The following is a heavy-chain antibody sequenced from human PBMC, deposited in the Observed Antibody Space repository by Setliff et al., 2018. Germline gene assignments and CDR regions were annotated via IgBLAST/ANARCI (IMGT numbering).Heavy chain of an antibody. CDR3: ARASRYGTIRYRGDYYMDV. V-gene: IGHV7-4-1*02. CDR1: GYTFTTYA. CDR2: INTNTGNP. J-gene: IGHJ6*03. D-gene: IGHD5-12*01. Sequence: ASVKVSCKASGYTFTTYAIGWMRQAPGQGPEWMGWINTNTGNPSYAQGFTGRFVFPLDTSVSTAYLQISSLKGEDTGVYYCARASRYGTIRYRGDYYMDVWGKGTTVTVSS.